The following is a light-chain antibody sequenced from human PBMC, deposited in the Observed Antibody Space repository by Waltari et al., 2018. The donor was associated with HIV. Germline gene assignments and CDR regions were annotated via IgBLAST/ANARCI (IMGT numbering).Light chain of an antibody. J-gene: IGLJ2*01. CDR1: KLGDTY. V-gene: IGLV3-1*01. CDR2: QDV. CDR3: QAWASDTAV. Sequence: SYDLTQPPSVSVSPGQTAAIPCSGRKLGDTYTSWYQRKADQAPVLLIYQDVRRPPGISERFSGSSSGYTATLAIYGAQAGDEADYFCQAWASDTAVFGGGTTLTVL.